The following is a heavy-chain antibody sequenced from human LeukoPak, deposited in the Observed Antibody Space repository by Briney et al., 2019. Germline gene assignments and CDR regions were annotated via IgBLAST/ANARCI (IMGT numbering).Heavy chain of an antibody. D-gene: IGHD6-13*01. Sequence: ASVKVSCKASGYTFTGHYMHWVRQAPGQGLEWMGRINPNSGGAYYVQNFEGRVTMTRDTSVSTVYMELSRLRSDDTAVHYCARWNTEIAPFDYWGQGTQVTVSS. V-gene: IGHV1-2*06. CDR3: ARWNTEIAPFDY. J-gene: IGHJ4*02. CDR2: INPNSGGA. CDR1: GYTFTGHY.